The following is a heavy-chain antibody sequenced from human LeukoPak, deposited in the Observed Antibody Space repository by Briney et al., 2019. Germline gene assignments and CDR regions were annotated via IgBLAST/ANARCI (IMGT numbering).Heavy chain of an antibody. D-gene: IGHD3-10*01. Sequence: SETLSLTCTVSGVSISSYYWSWIRQPAGKGLEWIGRIYTSGSTNYNPSLKSRVTMSVDTSKNQFSLKLSSVTAADTAVYYCARLWDYYGSGSVDYWGQGTLVTVSS. CDR2: IYTSGST. J-gene: IGHJ4*02. CDR3: ARLWDYYGSGSVDY. CDR1: GVSISSYY. V-gene: IGHV4-4*07.